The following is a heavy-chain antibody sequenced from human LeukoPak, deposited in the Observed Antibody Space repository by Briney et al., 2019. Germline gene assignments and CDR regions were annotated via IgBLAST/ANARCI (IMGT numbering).Heavy chain of an antibody. CDR1: GFTFNSYA. CDR3: AKLRLFVSSGWLTDFDY. J-gene: IGHJ4*02. Sequence: GGSLRLSCVASGFTFNSYAMSWVRQAPGKGLEWVSAISGSGGSTYYTDSVKGRFTISRDNSKNTLYLQMNSLRAEDTAVYYCAKLRLFVSSGWLTDFDYWGQGTLVTVSS. CDR2: ISGSGGST. D-gene: IGHD6-19*01. V-gene: IGHV3-23*01.